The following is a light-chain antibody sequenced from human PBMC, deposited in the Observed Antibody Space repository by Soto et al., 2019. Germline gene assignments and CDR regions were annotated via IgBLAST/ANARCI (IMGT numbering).Light chain of an antibody. J-gene: IGKJ1*01. CDR1: QRITNW. CDR2: QAS. Sequence: DVQMKKSPSTLAAFAGDRVTITCRASQRITNWLAWYQQKPGKAPSLLIYQASILQRGVPSRFSGSGFGTEFSLTISGLQPEDFGMYYCQQYNSHCSWTFGQGTKVDSK. V-gene: IGKV1-5*03. CDR3: QQYNSHCSWT.